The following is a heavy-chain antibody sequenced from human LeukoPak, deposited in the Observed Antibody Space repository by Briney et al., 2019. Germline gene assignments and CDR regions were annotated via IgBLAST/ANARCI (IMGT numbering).Heavy chain of an antibody. D-gene: IGHD5-12*01. Sequence: GASVKVSCKASGGTFSSYAISWVRQAPGQGLEWMGGIIPIFGTANYAQKFQGRVTITADESTSTAYMELSSLRSEDTAVYYCARVARGIVATLLPDFDYWGQGTLVTVSS. CDR3: ARVARGIVATLLPDFDY. CDR1: GGTFSSYA. CDR2: IIPIFGTA. J-gene: IGHJ4*02. V-gene: IGHV1-69*13.